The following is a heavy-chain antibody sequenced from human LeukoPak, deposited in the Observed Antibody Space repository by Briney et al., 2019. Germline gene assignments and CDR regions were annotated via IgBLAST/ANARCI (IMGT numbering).Heavy chain of an antibody. CDR1: GGTFSSYA. D-gene: IGHD3-22*01. CDR2: IIPIFGTA. J-gene: IGHJ5*02. Sequence: SVEVSCKASGGTFSSYAISWVRQAPGQGLEWMGGIIPIFGTANYAQKFQGRVTITADKSTSTVYMELSRLRSEDTALYYCARCIPPYYYDSSGYYQTQWSNWFDPWGQGTLVTVSS. CDR3: ARCIPPYYYDSSGYYQTQWSNWFDP. V-gene: IGHV1-69*06.